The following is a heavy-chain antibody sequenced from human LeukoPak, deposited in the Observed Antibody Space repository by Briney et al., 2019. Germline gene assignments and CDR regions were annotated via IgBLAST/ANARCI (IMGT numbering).Heavy chain of an antibody. D-gene: IGHD3-3*01. J-gene: IGHJ4*02. V-gene: IGHV3-23*01. CDR1: GFTFTFYA. Sequence: GGSLRLSCAASGFTFTFYAMTWVRQAPGKGLEWVSTIFGSGGSTYYRDSVKGRFTISRDNSKNTVDLQMNSLRAEDTAVYYCVKSRFFGVLSTEFDYWGQGTLVTVSS. CDR2: IFGSGGST. CDR3: VKSRFFGVLSTEFDY.